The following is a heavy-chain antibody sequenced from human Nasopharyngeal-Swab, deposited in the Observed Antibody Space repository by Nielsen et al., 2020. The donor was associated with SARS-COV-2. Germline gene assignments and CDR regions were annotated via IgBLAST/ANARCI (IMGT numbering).Heavy chain of an antibody. D-gene: IGHD2-21*01. CDR1: GFTFSSYN. CDR3: AREDGVWMAIRHYYYMDV. V-gene: IGHV3-48*01. CDR2: ISSSGSTI. J-gene: IGHJ6*03. Sequence: GESLKISCAASGFTFSSYNMNWVRQAPGKGLEWVSYISSSGSTIYYADSVKGRFTISRDIAKNSLYLQMNSLRAEDTAVYYCAREDGVWMAIRHYYYMDVWGKGTTVTVSS.